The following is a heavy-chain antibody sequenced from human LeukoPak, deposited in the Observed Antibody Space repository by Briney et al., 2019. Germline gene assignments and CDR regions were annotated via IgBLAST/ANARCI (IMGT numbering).Heavy chain of an antibody. CDR1: GFTFGSYW. CDR3: ARTFKDWDVEY. V-gene: IGHV3-7*01. CDR2: VKQDGSER. J-gene: IGHJ4*02. D-gene: IGHD3-16*01. Sequence: GGSLTLSCAASGFTFGSYWMRWVRQPPGKGLEWVANVKQDGSERAYVACVKGRFTISRDNAKNSLYLQRDSLRAEDTAVDYCARTFKDWDVEYWGQGTEVMVSS.